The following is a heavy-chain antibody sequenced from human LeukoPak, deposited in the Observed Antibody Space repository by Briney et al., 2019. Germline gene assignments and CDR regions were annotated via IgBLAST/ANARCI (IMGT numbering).Heavy chain of an antibody. D-gene: IGHD5-12*01. V-gene: IGHV1-8*01. J-gene: IGHJ3*02. Sequence: ASVKVSCKASGYTFTSYDINWVRQATGQGLERMGWMNPNSGNTGYAQKFQGRVTMTRNTSISTAYMELSSLRSEDTAVYYCARGSGYDYGDAFDIWGQGTMVTVSS. CDR1: GYTFTSYD. CDR3: ARGSGYDYGDAFDI. CDR2: MNPNSGNT.